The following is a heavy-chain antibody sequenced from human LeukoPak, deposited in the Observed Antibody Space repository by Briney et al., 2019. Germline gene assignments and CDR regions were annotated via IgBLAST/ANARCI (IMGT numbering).Heavy chain of an antibody. J-gene: IGHJ4*02. CDR2: IKQDGREK. CDR1: GFTFSSYW. V-gene: IGHV3-7*05. Sequence: GGSLRLSCAASGFTFSSYWMSWVRQAPGKGLEWVANIKQDGREKYYVDSVKGRVTISRDNAKNSLYLQMNSLRAEDTAVYYGARDEGGSGCYYSYWGQGTLVTVSS. D-gene: IGHD3-10*01. CDR3: ARDEGGSGCYYSY.